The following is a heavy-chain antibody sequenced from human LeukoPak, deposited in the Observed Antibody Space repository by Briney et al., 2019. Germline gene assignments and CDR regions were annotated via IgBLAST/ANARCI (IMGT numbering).Heavy chain of an antibody. CDR3: ARDNYDFWSGYSYYMDV. V-gene: IGHV4-4*07. Sequence: SETLSLTCTVSGGSISSYYWSWIRQPAGKGLEWIGRIYTSGSTNYNPSLKSRVTISVDTSKNQFSLKLSSVTAADTAVYYCARDNYDFWSGYSYYMDVWGKGTTVTVSS. J-gene: IGHJ6*03. CDR1: GGSISSYY. D-gene: IGHD3-3*01. CDR2: IYTSGST.